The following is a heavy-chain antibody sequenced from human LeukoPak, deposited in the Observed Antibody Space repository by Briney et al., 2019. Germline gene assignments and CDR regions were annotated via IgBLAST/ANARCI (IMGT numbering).Heavy chain of an antibody. J-gene: IGHJ4*02. Sequence: GGSLRLSCAASGFTFSSYSMNWVRQAPGKGLEWVSYISSSSSTIYYADSVKGRFAISRDNSKNTQYLQMNSLRVEDTAVYYCASGKYSTSSLDYWGQGTLVTVSS. CDR2: ISSSSSTI. CDR1: GFTFSSYS. V-gene: IGHV3-48*01. CDR3: ASGKYSTSSLDY. D-gene: IGHD6-6*01.